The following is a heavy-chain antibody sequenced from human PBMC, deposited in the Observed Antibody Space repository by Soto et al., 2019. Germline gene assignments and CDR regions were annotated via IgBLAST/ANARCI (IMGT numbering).Heavy chain of an antibody. CDR3: ATDYYYDSSGYYHQIFDY. V-gene: IGHV1-24*01. CDR1: GYTLTELS. D-gene: IGHD3-22*01. J-gene: IGHJ4*02. CDR2: FDPGDGET. Sequence: ASVKVSCKVSGYTLTELSMHWVRQAPGKGLEWMGGFDPGDGETIYAQKFQGRVTMTEDTSTDTAYMELSSLRSEDTAVYYCATDYYYDSSGYYHQIFDYWGQGTLVTVS.